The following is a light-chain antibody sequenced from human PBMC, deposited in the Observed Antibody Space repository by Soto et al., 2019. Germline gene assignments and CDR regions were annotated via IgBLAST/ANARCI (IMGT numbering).Light chain of an antibody. CDR3: QMYNGVPLS. J-gene: IGKJ3*01. CDR2: AAS. Sequence: DIQVTQFPSSLSASVGDRITITCRASQAIGNYLAWYQQKPGKVPKLLIYAASTLQSGVPSRFSGSRSGTDFTLTVSSLQPEDVATYYCQMYNGVPLSFCPGTKVEIK. V-gene: IGKV1-27*01. CDR1: QAIGNY.